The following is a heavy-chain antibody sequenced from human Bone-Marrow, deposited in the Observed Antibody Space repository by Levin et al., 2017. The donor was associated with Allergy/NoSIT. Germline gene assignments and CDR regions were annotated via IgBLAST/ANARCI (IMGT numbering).Heavy chain of an antibody. CDR2: MSRNSGNT. Sequence: KTGESLKISCRASGGSLSSYDINWVRQATGQGLEYMGWMSRNSGNTGYAQKFQGRITMSRDSATDTFYMELTSLRSDDAAMYFCATARGATEFDSWGQGSLLTVSS. J-gene: IGHJ4*02. CDR1: GGSLSSYD. V-gene: IGHV1-8*02. D-gene: IGHD1-26*01. CDR3: ATARGATEFDS.